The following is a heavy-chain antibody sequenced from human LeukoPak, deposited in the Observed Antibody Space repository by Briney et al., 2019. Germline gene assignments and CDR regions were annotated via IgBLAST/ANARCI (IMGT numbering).Heavy chain of an antibody. V-gene: IGHV4-59*01. Sequence: SETLSLTCTVSGGSISSYYWSWIRQPPGKGLEWIGYIYYSGSTNYNPSLKSRVTISVDTSKNQFSLKLSSVTAADTAGYYCARGSIAVAQIDYWGQGTLVTVSS. CDR3: ARGSIAVAQIDY. CDR2: IYYSGST. CDR1: GGSISSYY. D-gene: IGHD6-19*01. J-gene: IGHJ4*02.